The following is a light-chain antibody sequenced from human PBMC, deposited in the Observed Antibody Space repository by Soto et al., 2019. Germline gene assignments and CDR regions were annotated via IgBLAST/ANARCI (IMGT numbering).Light chain of an antibody. J-gene: IGKJ1*01. Sequence: EIVLTQSPGTLSLSPGERATLSCRASQSFSSNYLAWYQQKPGQTPRLLIYGASNRATGIPDRFSGSGSGTDFTLTISRLEPEDFAVYYCQQYDSYPRTFAQGTKVEIK. V-gene: IGKV3-20*01. CDR1: QSFSSNY. CDR3: QQYDSYPRT. CDR2: GAS.